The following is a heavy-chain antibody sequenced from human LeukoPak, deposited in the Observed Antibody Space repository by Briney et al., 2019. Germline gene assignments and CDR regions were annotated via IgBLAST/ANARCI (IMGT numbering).Heavy chain of an antibody. J-gene: IGHJ4*02. Sequence: PGRSLRLSCAASGFTFSSYGMHWVRQAPGKGLEWVAVISYDGSNKYYADSVEGRFTISRDNSKNTLYLQMNSLRAEDTAVYYCAKPAVGAIPVYYFDYWGQGTLVTVTS. V-gene: IGHV3-30*18. D-gene: IGHD1-26*01. CDR3: AKPAVGAIPVYYFDY. CDR1: GFTFSSYG. CDR2: ISYDGSNK.